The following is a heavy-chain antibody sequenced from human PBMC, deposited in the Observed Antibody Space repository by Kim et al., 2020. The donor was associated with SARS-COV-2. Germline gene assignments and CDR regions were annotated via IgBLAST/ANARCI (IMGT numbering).Heavy chain of an antibody. CDR1: GGSISSYY. CDR3: ARFGGYSYGPLFKRWYYFDY. J-gene: IGHJ4*02. D-gene: IGHD5-18*01. V-gene: IGHV4-59*01. Sequence: SETLSLTCTVSGGSISSYYWSWIRQPPGKGLEWIGYIYYSGSTNYNPSLKSRVTISVDTSKNQFSLKLSSVTAADTAVYYCARFGGYSYGPLFKRWYYFDYWGQGTLVTVSS. CDR2: IYYSGST.